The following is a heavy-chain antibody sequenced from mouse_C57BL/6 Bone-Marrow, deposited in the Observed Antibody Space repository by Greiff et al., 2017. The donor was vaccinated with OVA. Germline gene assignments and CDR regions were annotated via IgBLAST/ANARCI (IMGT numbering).Heavy chain of an antibody. Sequence: QVQLQQPGAELVRPGTSVKLSCKASGYTFTSYWMHWVKQRPGQGLEWIGVIDPSDSYTNYNQKFKGKATLTVDTSSSTAYMQLSSLTSEDSAVYYCARGRDYYGSSSYFDYWGQGTTLTVSS. V-gene: IGHV1-59*01. J-gene: IGHJ2*01. CDR1: GYTFTSYW. CDR3: ARGRDYYGSSSYFDY. D-gene: IGHD1-1*01. CDR2: IDPSDSYT.